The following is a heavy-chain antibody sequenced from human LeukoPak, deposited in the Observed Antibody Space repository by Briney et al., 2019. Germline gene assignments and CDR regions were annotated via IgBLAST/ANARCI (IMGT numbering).Heavy chain of an antibody. CDR3: ARGPRNDP. D-gene: IGHD1-14*01. Sequence: ASLKVSCKTSGYPFTTWEINWVRQAAGQGLEWMGWVHPNGGNTAYAQKFQCRVTMTRDTSIRTAYMELSGLTSDDTAVYFCARGPRNDPWGQGTLVTVSS. J-gene: IGHJ5*02. V-gene: IGHV1-8*01. CDR1: GYPFTTWE. CDR2: VHPNGGNT.